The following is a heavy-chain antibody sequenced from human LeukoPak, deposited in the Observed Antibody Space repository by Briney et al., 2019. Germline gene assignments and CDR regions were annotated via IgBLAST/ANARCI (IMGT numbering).Heavy chain of an antibody. D-gene: IGHD6-13*01. CDR3: ARGGSSWYPYDY. CDR2: IYYSGST. V-gene: IGHV4-59*01. CDR1: GGSISSYY. J-gene: IGHJ4*02. Sequence: SETLSLTFTVSGGSISSYYWSWIRQPPGKGLEWIGYIYYSGSTNYNPSLKSRVTISVDTSKNQFSLKLSSVTAADTAVYYCARGGSSWYPYDYWGQGTLVTVSS.